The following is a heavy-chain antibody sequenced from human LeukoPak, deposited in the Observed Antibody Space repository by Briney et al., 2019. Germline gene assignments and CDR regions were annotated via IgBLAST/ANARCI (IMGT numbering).Heavy chain of an antibody. CDR1: GFTFSSYW. D-gene: IGHD1-26*01. J-gene: IGHJ6*02. CDR2: IYSDGSST. CDR3: ARDRWTHSGSYYYYYYGMDV. Sequence: GGSLRLSCAASGFTFSSYWMHWVRQAPGKGLVWVSRIYSDGSSTSYADSVKGRFTISRDNAKNTLYLQMNSLRAEDTAVYYCARDRWTHSGSYYYYYYGMDVWGQGTTVTVSS. V-gene: IGHV3-74*01.